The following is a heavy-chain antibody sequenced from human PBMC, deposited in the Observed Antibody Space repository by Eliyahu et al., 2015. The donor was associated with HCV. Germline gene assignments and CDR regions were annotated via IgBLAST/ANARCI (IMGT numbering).Heavy chain of an antibody. CDR2: IDWDDDK. CDR3: ARVTLHVGFGALNYYMDV. CDR1: GFSLTTSGMC. D-gene: IGHD3-3*01. J-gene: IGHJ6*03. V-gene: IGHV2-70*15. Sequence: QVTLRESGPALVKATQTLTLTCTFSGFSLTTSGMCVSWIRQPPGKALEWLARIDWDDDKHYRTSLKTRLTISKDTFKNQVVLTMTNVDPVDTATYYCARVTLHVGFGALNYYMDVWGQGTTVTVSS.